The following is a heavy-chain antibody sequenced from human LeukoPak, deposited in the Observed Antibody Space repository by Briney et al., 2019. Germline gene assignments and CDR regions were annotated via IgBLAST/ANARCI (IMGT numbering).Heavy chain of an antibody. CDR1: GLIFRSYG. CDR2: ISYDGSNK. CDR3: AIQCGYSYNFCFDY. D-gene: IGHD5-18*01. J-gene: IGHJ4*02. Sequence: SGGSLRLSCAASGLIFRSYGMHWVRQAPGKGLDWVEVISYDGSNKYYADSVKGRFTISRDNSKNTLYLQMNSLRAEDTAVYYCAIQCGYSYNFCFDYWGQGTLVTVSS. V-gene: IGHV3-30*03.